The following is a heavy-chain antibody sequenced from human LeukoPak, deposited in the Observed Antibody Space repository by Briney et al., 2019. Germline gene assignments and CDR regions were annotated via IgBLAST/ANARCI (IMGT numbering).Heavy chain of an antibody. V-gene: IGHV3-21*01. Sequence: GGSLRLSCAASGFTFSSYSMNWVRKAPGKGLEWVSSISSSSSYIYYADSVKGRFTISRDNAKNSLYLQMNSLRAEDTAVYYCARVAGVCSGGSCYSANFDYWGQGTLVTVSS. CDR3: ARVAGVCSGGSCYSANFDY. CDR1: GFTFSSYS. D-gene: IGHD2-15*01. CDR2: ISSSSSYI. J-gene: IGHJ4*02.